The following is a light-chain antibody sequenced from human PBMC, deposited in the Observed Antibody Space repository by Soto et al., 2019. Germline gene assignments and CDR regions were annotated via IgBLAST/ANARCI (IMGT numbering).Light chain of an antibody. V-gene: IGLV3-21*04. CDR1: NIGSKS. J-gene: IGLJ2*01. Sequence: SYELTQPPSVSVAPGKTARITCGGNNIGSKSVHWYQQKPGQAPVLVIYYDSDRPSGIPERFSGSNSGNTATLTISRVEAVDEADYYCQVWDSSSDNSSVVFGGGTKLTVL. CDR3: QVWDSSSDNSSVV. CDR2: YDS.